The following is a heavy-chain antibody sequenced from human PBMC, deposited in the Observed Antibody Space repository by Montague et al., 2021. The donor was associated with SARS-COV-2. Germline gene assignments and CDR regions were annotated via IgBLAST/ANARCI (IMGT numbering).Heavy chain of an antibody. V-gene: IGHV6-1*01. D-gene: IGHD1-1*01. CDR3: TSGREGNYNVMDV. Sequence: CAISGDSVSRHSATWNWVRQSPSRGLEWLGRTYYRSKWYNDYAVSVRGRVNINPDTSKNQFSLQLNSVTPEDTAIYYCTSGREGNYNVMDVWGQGTTVTVSS. CDR2: TYYRSKWYN. J-gene: IGHJ6*02. CDR1: GDSVSRHSAT.